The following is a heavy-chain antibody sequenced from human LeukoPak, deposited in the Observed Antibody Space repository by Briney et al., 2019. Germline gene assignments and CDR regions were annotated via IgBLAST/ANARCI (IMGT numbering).Heavy chain of an antibody. CDR2: ISWNSGSI. CDR1: GFTFGDYA. CDR3: AKETVLSGWYFFDY. J-gene: IGHJ4*02. Sequence: GGSLRLSCAASGFTFGDYAMHWVRQAPGKGLEWVSGISWNSGSIGYADSVKGRFTISRDNAKNSLYLQMNSLRAEDTALYYCAKETVLSGWYFFDYCGQGALVTVSS. D-gene: IGHD6-19*01. V-gene: IGHV3-9*01.